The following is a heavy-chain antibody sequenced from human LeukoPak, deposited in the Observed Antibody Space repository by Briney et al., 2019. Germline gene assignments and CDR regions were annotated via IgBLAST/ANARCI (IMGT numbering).Heavy chain of an antibody. CDR3: ARGTVSMYYMDV. CDR2: IYYSGST. V-gene: IGHV4-59*01. CDR1: GGSMNSYS. J-gene: IGHJ6*03. D-gene: IGHD5/OR15-5a*01. Sequence: SETLSLTCTVSGGSMNSYSWSWIRQPPGKGLEWIANIYYSGSTNYNPSLKSRVTISLDTSKNQFSLRLSSVAAADTAVYYCARGTVSMYYMDVWGKGTTVTISS.